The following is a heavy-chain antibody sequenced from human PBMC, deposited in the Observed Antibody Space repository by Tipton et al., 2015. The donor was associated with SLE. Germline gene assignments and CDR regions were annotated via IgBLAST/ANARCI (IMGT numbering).Heavy chain of an antibody. CDR2: MNPNSGNT. CDR3: ARGPPRVGDY. V-gene: IGHV1-8*01. D-gene: IGHD2-15*01. Sequence: GWMNPNSGNTGYAQKFQGRVTMTRNTSISTAYMELSSLRSEDTAVYYCARGPPRVGDYWGXGXLVTVSS. J-gene: IGHJ4*01.